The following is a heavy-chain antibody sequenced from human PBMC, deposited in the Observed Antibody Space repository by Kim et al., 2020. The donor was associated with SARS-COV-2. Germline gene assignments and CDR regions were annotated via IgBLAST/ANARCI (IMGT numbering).Heavy chain of an antibody. Sequence: ASVKVSCKAAGYTFTSYYLHWVRQAPGHGPVWMGSINPSGGTTTYAQRFQGRVTMTRDTSTSTVYMELSSLRSEDTAVYYCARDRAHPVGYYYGMDVWGQ. CDR2: INPSGGTT. J-gene: IGHJ6*02. D-gene: IGHD3-22*01. CDR3: ARDRAHPVGYYYGMDV. CDR1: GYTFTSYY. V-gene: IGHV1-46*01.